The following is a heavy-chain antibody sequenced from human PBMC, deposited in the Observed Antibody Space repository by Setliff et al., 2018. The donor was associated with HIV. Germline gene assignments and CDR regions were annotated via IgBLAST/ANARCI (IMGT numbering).Heavy chain of an antibody. V-gene: IGHV5-51*01. Sequence: ASVKISCQGSGYTFDKYYIAWVRQMPGKGLEWMGLIYPDDSYTTYSPAFEGHVTFSADKSNSTAYLQWSSLKASDTAMYYCARRNDYYYYMDVWGAGTTVTVSS. CDR1: GYTFDKYY. CDR3: ARRNDYYYYMDV. J-gene: IGHJ6*03. CDR2: IYPDDSYT.